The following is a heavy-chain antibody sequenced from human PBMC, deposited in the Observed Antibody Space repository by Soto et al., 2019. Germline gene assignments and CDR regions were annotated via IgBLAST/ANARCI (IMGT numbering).Heavy chain of an antibody. CDR1: GGSISSGGYY. CDR2: IYYSGST. D-gene: IGHD3-10*01. Sequence: SETLSLTCTVSGGSISSGGYYWSWIRQHPGKGLEWIGYIYYSGSTYFNPSLKSRVTISVDTPKNQFSLRLNSVTAADTAVYYCGGGPNYYFFDYWGQGALVTVSS. V-gene: IGHV4-31*03. CDR3: GGGPNYYFFDY. J-gene: IGHJ4*02.